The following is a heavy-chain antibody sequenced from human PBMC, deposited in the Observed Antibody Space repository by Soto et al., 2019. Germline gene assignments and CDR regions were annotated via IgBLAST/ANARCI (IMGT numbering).Heavy chain of an antibody. CDR3: ARQLVSYYGMDV. Sequence: QVQLVESGGGVVQPGRSLRLSCAASGFTFSSYAMHWVRQAPGKGLEWVAVISYDGSNKYYADSVKGRFISSRDNSKNTLYLQMNSLRAEDTAVYYCARQLVSYYGMDVWGQGTTVTVSS. D-gene: IGHD6-6*01. J-gene: IGHJ6*02. CDR1: GFTFSSYA. V-gene: IGHV3-30-3*01. CDR2: ISYDGSNK.